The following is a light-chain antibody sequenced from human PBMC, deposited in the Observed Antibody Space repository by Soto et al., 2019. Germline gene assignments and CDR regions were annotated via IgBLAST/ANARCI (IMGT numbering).Light chain of an antibody. CDR2: AAS. CDR1: QDITSS. CDR3: QQFHTSPRT. V-gene: IGKV1-9*01. Sequence: DIQLTQSPHFLSASVGDRVTITCRASQDITSSLAWYQQKPGKAPKLLIFAASTLQSGVPSRFSGSGSGTGFTLTISSLQPEDFATYYCQQFHTSPRTFGQGTKVESK. J-gene: IGKJ1*01.